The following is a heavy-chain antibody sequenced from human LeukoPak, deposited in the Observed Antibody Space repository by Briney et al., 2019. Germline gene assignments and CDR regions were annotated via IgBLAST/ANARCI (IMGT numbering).Heavy chain of an antibody. Sequence: PGGSLRLSCAASGFTFSTYAMSWVRQAPGKGLEWVSSLSGSGGFTYYVDSVKGRFTISRDNSKNALYLQMNSLRAEDTAVYYCAKHKGSGSYYLYSFDYWGQGTLVTVSS. CDR1: GFTFSTYA. CDR3: AKHKGSGSYYLYSFDY. J-gene: IGHJ4*02. V-gene: IGHV3-23*01. CDR2: LSGSGGFT. D-gene: IGHD3-10*01.